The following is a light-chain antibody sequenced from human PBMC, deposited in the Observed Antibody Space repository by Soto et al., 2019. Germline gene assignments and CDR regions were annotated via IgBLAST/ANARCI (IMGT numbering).Light chain of an antibody. V-gene: IGKV4-1*01. CDR2: WAS. CDR1: QSVLSSSNNKNY. CDR3: QQYYSTPNT. J-gene: IGKJ2*01. Sequence: DIVMTQSPDSLAVSLGERATINCKSSQSVLSSSNNKNYLAWYQQKPRQPPRLLIYWASTRESGVPDRFSGSGSGTDFTLTISSLQAEDVAVYYCQQYYSTPNTFGQGTKLDMK.